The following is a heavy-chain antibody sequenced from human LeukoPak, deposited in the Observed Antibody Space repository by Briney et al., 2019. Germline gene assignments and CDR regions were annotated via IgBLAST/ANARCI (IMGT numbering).Heavy chain of an antibody. J-gene: IGHJ5*02. V-gene: IGHV3-7*01. CDR2: IKQDGSEE. D-gene: IGHD5-12*01. CDR1: GFTFSSYW. Sequence: PGGSLRLSCAASGFTFSSYWMSWVRQAPGKGLEWVANIKQDGSEEYYVDSVKGRFTISRDNSKNTLYLQMNSLRAEDTAVYYCAKAPYSGYDWEGSLWFDPWGQGTLVTVSS. CDR3: AKAPYSGYDWEGSLWFDP.